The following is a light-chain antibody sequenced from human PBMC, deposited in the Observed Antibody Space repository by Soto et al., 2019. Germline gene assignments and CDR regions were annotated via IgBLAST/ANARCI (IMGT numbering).Light chain of an antibody. CDR2: DAS. V-gene: IGKV3-11*01. J-gene: IGKJ4*01. Sequence: EIVLTQFPATLSLSPGERATLSCRASQSVSTFLAWYQQKPGQAPRLVVYDASKRATGIPARFRGSGSGTDFTLTISSLEPEDFAVYYCQQRSSWRVTFGGGTKVEIK. CDR3: QQRSSWRVT. CDR1: QSVSTF.